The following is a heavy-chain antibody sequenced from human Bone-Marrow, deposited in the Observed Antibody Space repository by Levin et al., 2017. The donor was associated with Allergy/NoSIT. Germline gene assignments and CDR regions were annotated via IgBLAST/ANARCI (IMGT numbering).Heavy chain of an antibody. J-gene: IGHJ4*02. D-gene: IGHD3-10*01. V-gene: IGHV3-53*01. CDR1: GFTVSSNY. Sequence: GGSLRLSCAASGFTVSSNYMSWVRQAPGKGPEWVSVIYSGGSTYYADSVMGRCTISRDNSKNTLYLQMNSLRAEDTAAYYCARGWFGELLSHWGQGTLVTVSS. CDR2: IYSGGST. CDR3: ARGWFGELLSH.